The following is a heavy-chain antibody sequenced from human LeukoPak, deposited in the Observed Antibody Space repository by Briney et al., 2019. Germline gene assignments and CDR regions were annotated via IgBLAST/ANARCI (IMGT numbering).Heavy chain of an antibody. D-gene: IGHD1-26*01. CDR2: TTGLGDNT. J-gene: IGHJ4*02. Sequence: PGGSLRLSCAASGFFFSDSAMAWVRQAPGKGLEWVSTTTGLGDNTHYADSVKGRFTFSRDDSKNTLYLQMNNLGVDDTAVYYCTRDVTXYVGASADWGQGTLVTVSS. CDR3: TRDVTXYVGASAD. V-gene: IGHV3-23*01. CDR1: GFFFSDSA.